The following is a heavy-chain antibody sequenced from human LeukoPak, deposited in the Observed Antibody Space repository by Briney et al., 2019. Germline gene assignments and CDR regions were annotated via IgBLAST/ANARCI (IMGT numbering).Heavy chain of an antibody. CDR3: ARHLQYYGSDLIYGMDV. CDR1: GGSISSSSYY. D-gene: IGHD3-10*01. V-gene: IGHV4-61*05. J-gene: IGHJ6*02. Sequence: SETLSLTCTVSGGSISSSSYYWSWIRQPPGKGLEWIGYIYYSGSTNYNPSLKSRVTISVDTSKNQFSLKLSSVTAADTAVYYCARHLQYYGSDLIYGMDVWGQGTTVTVSS. CDR2: IYYSGST.